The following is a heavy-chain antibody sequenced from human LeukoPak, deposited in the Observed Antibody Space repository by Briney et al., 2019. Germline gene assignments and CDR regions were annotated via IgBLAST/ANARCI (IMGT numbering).Heavy chain of an antibody. V-gene: IGHV3-23*01. CDR2: ISGSGGST. CDR3: ATSRTFDY. D-gene: IGHD1-1*01. Sequence: GGSLRLSCAASGFTFSSNAMSWVRQAPGKGLEWVSAISGSGGSTYYADSVKGRFTISRDNTKNTLYLQMNSLRAEDTAMYYCATSRTFDYWGQGTLVTVSS. CDR1: GFTFSSNA. J-gene: IGHJ4*02.